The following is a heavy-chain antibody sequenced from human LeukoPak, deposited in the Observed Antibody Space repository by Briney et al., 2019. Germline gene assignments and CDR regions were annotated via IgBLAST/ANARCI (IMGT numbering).Heavy chain of an antibody. J-gene: IGHJ4*02. Sequence: GASVKVSCKASGYTFTIYYMHWVRQAPGQGLEWMGIINPSGGSTSYAQKFQGRVTMTRDTSTSTVYMELSSLRSEDTAVYYCARDYGSGWYYDYWGQGTLVTVSS. V-gene: IGHV1-46*01. D-gene: IGHD6-19*01. CDR1: GYTFTIYY. CDR3: ARDYGSGWYYDY. CDR2: INPSGGST.